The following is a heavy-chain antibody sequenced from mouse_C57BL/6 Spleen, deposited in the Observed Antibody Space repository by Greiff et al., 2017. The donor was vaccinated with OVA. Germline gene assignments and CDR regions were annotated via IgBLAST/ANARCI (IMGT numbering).Heavy chain of an antibody. CDR1: GYTFTSYW. J-gene: IGHJ4*01. Sequence: VQLQQSGAELVKPGASVKMSCKASGYTFTSYWITWVKQRPGQGLEWIGDIYPGSGSTNYNEKLKSKATLTVDTSSSTAYMQLSSLTSEDSAVYYCARRYGSSHAYYAMDYWGQGTSGTVSS. V-gene: IGHV1-55*01. D-gene: IGHD1-1*01. CDR3: ARRYGSSHAYYAMDY. CDR2: IYPGSGST.